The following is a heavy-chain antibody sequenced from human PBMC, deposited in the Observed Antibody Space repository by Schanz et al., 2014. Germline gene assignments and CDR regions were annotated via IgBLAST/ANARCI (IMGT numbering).Heavy chain of an antibody. CDR1: GFTFSSNS. J-gene: IGHJ4*02. Sequence: EVQLAESGGGLVQPGGSLRLSCAASGFTFSSNSMNWVRQAPGKGLEWISYIGSSSSRIDHADSVKGRFTISSDNSKSTLYLQMSSLRAEDTAVYYCAKSQGSSFDSWGQGTLVTVSS. D-gene: IGHD6-13*01. CDR2: IGSSSSRI. CDR3: AKSQGSSFDS. V-gene: IGHV3-48*01.